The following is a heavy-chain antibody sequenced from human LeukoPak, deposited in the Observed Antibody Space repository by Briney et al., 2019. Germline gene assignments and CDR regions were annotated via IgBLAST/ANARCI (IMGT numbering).Heavy chain of an antibody. CDR2: IKQDGSEK. V-gene: IGHV3-7*01. D-gene: IGHD3-3*01. J-gene: IGHJ3*02. Sequence: GGSLRLSCAASGFTFSSYWMSWVRQAPGKGLEWVANIKQDGSEKYYVDSVKGRFTISRDNAKNSLYLQMNSLRAEDTAVYYCARSPQPASYDFWSGYHPWGAFDIWGQGTMVTVSS. CDR3: ARSPQPASYDFWSGYHPWGAFDI. CDR1: GFTFSSYW.